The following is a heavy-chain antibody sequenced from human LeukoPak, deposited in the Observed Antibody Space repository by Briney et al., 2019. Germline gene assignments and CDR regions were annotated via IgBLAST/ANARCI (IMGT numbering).Heavy chain of an antibody. CDR1: GFTFSSYE. J-gene: IGHJ5*02. Sequence: PGGSLRLSCAASGFTFSSYEMNWVRQAPGKGLEWVSYISSSGSTIYYADSVKGRFTISRDNAKNSLYLQMNSLRDEDTAVYYCATLGRVVVVVAATQSWFDPWGQGTLVTVSS. CDR3: ATLGRVVVVVAATQSWFDP. CDR2: ISSSGSTI. V-gene: IGHV3-48*03. D-gene: IGHD2-15*01.